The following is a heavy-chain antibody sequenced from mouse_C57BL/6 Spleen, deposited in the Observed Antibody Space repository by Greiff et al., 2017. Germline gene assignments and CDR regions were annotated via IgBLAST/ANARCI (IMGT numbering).Heavy chain of an antibody. CDR1: GYTFTDYY. CDR2: INPNNGGT. J-gene: IGHJ2*01. V-gene: IGHV1-26*01. Sequence: VQLQQSGPELVKPGASVKISCKASGYTFTDYYMNWVKQSHGKSLEWIGDINPNNGGTSYNQKFKGKATLTVDKSSSTAYMELRSLTSEDSAVYYCARELFITTVVGDYWGQGTTLTVSS. CDR3: ARELFITTVVGDY. D-gene: IGHD1-1*01.